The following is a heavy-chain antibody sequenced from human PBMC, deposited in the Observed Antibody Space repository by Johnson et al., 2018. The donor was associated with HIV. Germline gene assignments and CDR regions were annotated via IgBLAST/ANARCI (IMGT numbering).Heavy chain of an antibody. CDR1: GFTFSSYA. D-gene: IGHD5-24*01. Sequence: QMQLVESGGGVVQPGRSLRLSCAASGFTFSSYAMHWVRQAPGKGLEWVAVISYDGSNKYYADSVKGLFTISRDNSKNTLYLQMNSLRAEGTAVDYCARDDGEMATMGDAFDIWGQGTMVTVSS. CDR3: ARDDGEMATMGDAFDI. J-gene: IGHJ3*02. V-gene: IGHV3-30-3*01. CDR2: ISYDGSNK.